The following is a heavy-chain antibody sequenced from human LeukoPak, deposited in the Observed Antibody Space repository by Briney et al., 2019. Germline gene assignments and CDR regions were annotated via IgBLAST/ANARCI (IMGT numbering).Heavy chain of an antibody. V-gene: IGHV1-8*03. D-gene: IGHD4-11*01. Sequence: ASVKVSCKASGYTFTSYDINWVRQATGQGLEWMGWMNPNSGNTGYAQKFQGRVTITRNTSISTAYMELSSLRSEDTAVYYCARSNPPEDWFDPWGQGTLVTVSS. J-gene: IGHJ5*02. CDR2: MNPNSGNT. CDR3: ARSNPPEDWFDP. CDR1: GYTFTSYD.